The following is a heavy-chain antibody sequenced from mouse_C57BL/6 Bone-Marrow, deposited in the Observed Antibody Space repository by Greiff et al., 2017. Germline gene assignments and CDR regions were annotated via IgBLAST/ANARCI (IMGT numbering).Heavy chain of an antibody. CDR2: INPGSGGT. CDR3: ARSQDGYPWFAY. D-gene: IGHD2-3*01. CDR1: GYAFTNYL. J-gene: IGHJ3*01. Sequence: QVQLQQSGAELVRPETSVTVSCKASGYAFTNYLIEWVKQRPGQGLEWIGVINPGSGGTNYNEKFKGKATLTADKSSSTAYMQLSSLTSEDSAGYVCARSQDGYPWFAYWGQGTLVTVSA. V-gene: IGHV1-54*01.